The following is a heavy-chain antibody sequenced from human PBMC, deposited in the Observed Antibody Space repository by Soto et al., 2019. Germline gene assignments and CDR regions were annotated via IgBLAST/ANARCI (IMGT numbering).Heavy chain of an antibody. V-gene: IGHV4-31*03. Sequence: QVQLQESGPGLVKPSQTLSLTCTVSGGFISSGNYYWSWIRQHPGKGLEWIGYIFYSGSTYYNPSLKSRVTISVHTSKNQFSLKLSSVTAADTAVYYCARGGSGDIVVVAAIDYWGQGTLVTVSS. CDR2: IFYSGST. D-gene: IGHD2-15*01. CDR3: ARGGSGDIVVVAAIDY. CDR1: GGFISSGNYY. J-gene: IGHJ4*02.